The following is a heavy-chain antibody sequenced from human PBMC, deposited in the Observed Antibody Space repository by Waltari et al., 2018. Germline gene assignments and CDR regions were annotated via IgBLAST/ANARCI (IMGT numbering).Heavy chain of an antibody. CDR2: ISDDGSNK. CDR3: ASGQAAAPLDY. D-gene: IGHD6-13*01. J-gene: IGHJ4*02. Sequence: QVQLVESGGGVVQPGRSLRLSCAASGFTFSSYAMHWVRQAPGKGLEWVAVISDDGSNKYYADSVKGRFTISRDNSKNTLYLQMNSLRAEDTAVYYCASGQAAAPLDYWGQGTLVTVSS. CDR1: GFTFSSYA. V-gene: IGHV3-30*01.